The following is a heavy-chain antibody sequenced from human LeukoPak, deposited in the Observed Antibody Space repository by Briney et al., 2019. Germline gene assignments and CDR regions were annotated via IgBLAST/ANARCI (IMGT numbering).Heavy chain of an antibody. Sequence: PGRSLRLSCAASGFTFDDYAMHWVRQAPGKGLEWVSGISWNSGSIGYADSVKGRFTISRDNAKNCLYLQMNSLRAEDTALYYCAKDISDRWLQDYYYYYGMDVWAQGTTVTVSS. CDR2: ISWNSGSI. V-gene: IGHV3-9*01. J-gene: IGHJ6*02. CDR3: AKDISDRWLQDYYYYYGMDV. CDR1: GFTFDDYA. D-gene: IGHD5-12*01.